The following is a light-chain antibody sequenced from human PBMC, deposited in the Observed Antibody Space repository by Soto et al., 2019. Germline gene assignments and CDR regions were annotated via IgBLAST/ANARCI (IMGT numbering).Light chain of an antibody. CDR3: QQYGSSSLLT. CDR1: QSVSSSY. CDR2: GAS. J-gene: IGKJ4*01. Sequence: EIVLTQSPGTLSLSPGERATLSCRASQSVSSSYLAWYQQKPGQAPRLLIYGASSRATGIPDRFSGSESGTDFTLTISRLEPDDFAVYYCQQYGSSSLLTFGGGTKVEIK. V-gene: IGKV3-20*01.